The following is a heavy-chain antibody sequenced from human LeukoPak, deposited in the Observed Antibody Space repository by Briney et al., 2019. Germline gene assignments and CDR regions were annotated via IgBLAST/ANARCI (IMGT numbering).Heavy chain of an antibody. CDR1: GFTFSSYA. Sequence: GGSLTLSCAGSGFTFSSYAMSWVRQTPGQGLEWVSVISDRGNYPSYPDSVRDPVTISTNNSRNTLYLQLISLRPEDTAIYYCAKDTSIGKYCTNGVCSPFDYWGQGTLVTVSS. J-gene: IGHJ4*02. CDR2: ISDRGNYP. CDR3: AKDTSIGKYCTNGVCSPFDY. V-gene: IGHV3-23*01. D-gene: IGHD2-8*01.